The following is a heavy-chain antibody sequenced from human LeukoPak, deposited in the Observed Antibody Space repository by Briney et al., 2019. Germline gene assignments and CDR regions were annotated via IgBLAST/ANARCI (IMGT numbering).Heavy chain of an antibody. Sequence: GGSLRLSCAASGFTFTTYAMVWVRQAPGKGLEWVSAITGSGGVTHYAVSVKGRFTISRDNSKNTVYLQMHSLRAEDTAVYYCAKDQGLWGQGTMVTVSS. V-gene: IGHV3-23*01. CDR1: GFTFTTYA. J-gene: IGHJ3*01. CDR3: AKDQGL. CDR2: ITGSGGVT.